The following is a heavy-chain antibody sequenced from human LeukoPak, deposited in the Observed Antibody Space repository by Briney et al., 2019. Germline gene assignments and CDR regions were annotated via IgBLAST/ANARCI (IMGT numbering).Heavy chain of an antibody. D-gene: IGHD1-26*01. J-gene: IGHJ4*02. Sequence: SETLSLTCAVYGGSFSGYYWSWIRQPPGKGPEWIGEINHSGSTNYNPSLKSRVTISVDTSKNQFSLKLSSVTAADTAVYYCARVAGAAGRDYWGQGTLVTVSS. CDR1: GGSFSGYY. CDR2: INHSGST. V-gene: IGHV4-34*01. CDR3: ARVAGAAGRDY.